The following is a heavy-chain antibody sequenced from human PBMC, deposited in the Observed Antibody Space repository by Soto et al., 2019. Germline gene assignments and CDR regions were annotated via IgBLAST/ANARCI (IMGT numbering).Heavy chain of an antibody. CDR1: GFTVGNTY. V-gene: IGHV3-53*01. CDR2: IYSTGTT. CDR3: AKDGRGSGSHYNSFGY. J-gene: IGHJ4*02. D-gene: IGHD3-10*01. Sequence: EVQLVESGGGLIQPGGSLKLSCAASGFTVGNTYMSWVRQAPGMGLEWVSLIYSTGTTKYADSVKGRFTVSRDNAKNTLYLQMNSLRAEDTAVYYCAKDGRGSGSHYNSFGYWGQGTLVTVSS.